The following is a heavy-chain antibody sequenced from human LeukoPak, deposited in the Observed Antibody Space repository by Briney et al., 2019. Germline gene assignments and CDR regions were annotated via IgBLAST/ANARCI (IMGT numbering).Heavy chain of an antibody. J-gene: IGHJ4*02. CDR2: FNPTSGGT. CDR3: AAPYYYDSSGYAY. D-gene: IGHD3-22*01. V-gene: IGHV1-2*02. CDR1: GYTFTGYY. Sequence: ASVKVSCKPSGYTFTGYYMHWVRQAPGQGLEWMGWFNPTSGGTDSAQKFQGRVTMTRDTSISTAYMELSRLRSDDTAVYYCAAPYYYDSSGYAYWGQGTLVTVSS.